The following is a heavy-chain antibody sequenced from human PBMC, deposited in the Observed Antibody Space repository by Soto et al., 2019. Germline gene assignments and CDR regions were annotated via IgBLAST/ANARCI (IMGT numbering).Heavy chain of an antibody. D-gene: IGHD6-19*01. Sequence: GGSLRLSCAASGFTFSSYGMHWVRQAPGKGLEWVAVIWYDGSNKYYADSVKGRFTISRDNSKNTLYLQMNSLRAEDTAVYYCARDKASSGWSQYDFDYWGQGTLVTVSS. CDR2: IWYDGSNK. CDR3: ARDKASSGWSQYDFDY. V-gene: IGHV3-33*01. CDR1: GFTFSSYG. J-gene: IGHJ4*02.